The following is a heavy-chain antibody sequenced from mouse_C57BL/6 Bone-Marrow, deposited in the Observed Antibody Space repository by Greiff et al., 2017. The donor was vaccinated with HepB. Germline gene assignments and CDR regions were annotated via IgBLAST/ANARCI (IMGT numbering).Heavy chain of an antibody. CDR3: ARGTTGAY. Sequence: VQLQHSGAELARPGASVKLSCKASGYTFTSYGISWVKQRTGQGLEWIGEIYPRSGNTYYNEKFKGKATLTADKSSSTAYMELRSLTSEDSAVYFCARGTTGAYWGQGTLVTVSA. CDR2: IYPRSGNT. J-gene: IGHJ3*01. D-gene: IGHD2-14*01. V-gene: IGHV1-81*01. CDR1: GYTFTSYG.